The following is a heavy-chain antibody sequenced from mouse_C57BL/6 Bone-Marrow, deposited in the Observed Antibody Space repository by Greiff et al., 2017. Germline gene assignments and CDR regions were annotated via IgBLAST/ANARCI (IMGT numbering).Heavy chain of an antibody. CDR1: GFTFSSYA. J-gene: IGHJ4*01. CDR2: ISSGGST. CDR3: ARVDYDRAYAMDY. D-gene: IGHD2-4*01. Sequence: DVQLQESGGGLVKPGGSLKLSCAASGFTFSSYAMSWVRQTPEKRLEWVASISSGGSTYYPDSVKGRFTISRDNARNILYLQMSSLRSEDTAMYYCARVDYDRAYAMDYWGQGTSVTVSS. V-gene: IGHV5-6-5*01.